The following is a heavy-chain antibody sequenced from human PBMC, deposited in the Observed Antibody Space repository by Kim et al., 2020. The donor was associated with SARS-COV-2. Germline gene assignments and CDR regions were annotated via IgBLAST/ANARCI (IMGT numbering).Heavy chain of an antibody. J-gene: IGHJ5*02. D-gene: IGHD2-21*02. CDR3: ARYCGGDCYGGWGFDP. CDR1: GFTFNTYS. CDR2: INSRSDTI. Sequence: GGSLRLSCAASGFTFNTYSMTWVRQAPGKGLEWISYINSRSDTIYYANSVKGRLTISRDNAENSLYLQMNSLRAEDAAVYYCARYCGGDCYGGWGFDPWGQGTLVTVSS. V-gene: IGHV3-48*04.